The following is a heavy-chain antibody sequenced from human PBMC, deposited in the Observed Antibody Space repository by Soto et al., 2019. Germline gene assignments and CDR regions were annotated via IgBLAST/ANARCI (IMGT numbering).Heavy chain of an antibody. V-gene: IGHV3-7*03. CDR3: VGGAGWELDY. J-gene: IGHJ4*02. CDR1: GFSFSSYW. CDR2: IRKDGSET. Sequence: EVQLVESGGGLVQPGGSLRLSCAASGFSFSSYWMNWVRQAPGRGLEWLAIIRKDGSETHYLDSVKGRFTISRDNANNSLFLQMNSLRADDTAVYYCVGGAGWELDYWGQGTLVTVSS. D-gene: IGHD1-26*01.